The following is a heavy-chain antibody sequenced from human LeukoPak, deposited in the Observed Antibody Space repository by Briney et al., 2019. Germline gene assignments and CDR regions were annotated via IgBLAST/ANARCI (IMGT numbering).Heavy chain of an antibody. CDR2: ISGSGGST. J-gene: IGHJ5*02. V-gene: IGHV3-23*01. CDR3: AKAKSSGWYGIDP. CDR1: GFTFSSYA. Sequence: PGGSLRLSCAASGFTFSSYAMSWVRQAPGKGLEWVSAISGSGGSTYYADSVKGRFTISRDNSKKTLYMQMNSLRAEETAVYYCAKAKSSGWYGIDPWGQGTLVTVSS. D-gene: IGHD6-19*01.